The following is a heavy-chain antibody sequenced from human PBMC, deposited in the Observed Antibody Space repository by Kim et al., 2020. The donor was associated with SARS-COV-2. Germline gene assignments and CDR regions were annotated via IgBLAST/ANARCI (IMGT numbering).Heavy chain of an antibody. CDR2: IRSKTYGGTT. J-gene: IGHJ4*02. CDR3: TRDPVGASDFWSGYPHDY. V-gene: IGHV3-49*04. CDR1: GFTFGDYA. Sequence: GGSLRLSCTASGFTFGDYAMSWVRQAPGKGLEWVGFIRSKTYGGTTEYAASVKGRFTISREDSKSIAYLQVNSLKPEDTAIYYCTRDPVGASDFWSGYPHDYWGQGTLVIVSS. D-gene: IGHD3-3*01.